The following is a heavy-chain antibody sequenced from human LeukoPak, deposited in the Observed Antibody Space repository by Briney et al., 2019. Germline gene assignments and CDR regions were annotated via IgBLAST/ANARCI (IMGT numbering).Heavy chain of an antibody. V-gene: IGHV4-39*01. CDR3: AGLIRPGWFDP. J-gene: IGHJ5*02. Sequence: SETLSLTCTVSGASISSSTDYWGWIRQPPGKGLEWIANIYYSGSTYYNPSLKSRVTVSVDTSKNQFSLKLSSVTAADTAVYYCAGLIRPGWFDPWGQGTLVTVSS. CDR2: IYYSGST. CDR1: GASISSSTDY. D-gene: IGHD1-14*01.